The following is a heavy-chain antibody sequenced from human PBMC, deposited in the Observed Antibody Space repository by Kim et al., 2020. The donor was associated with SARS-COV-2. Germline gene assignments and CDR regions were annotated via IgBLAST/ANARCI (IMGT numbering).Heavy chain of an antibody. CDR2: IYPGDSDT. J-gene: IGHJ4*02. CDR1: GYSFTSYW. CDR3: ARTFGYCSSTSCYPTGHFDY. Sequence: GESLKISCKGSGYSFTSYWIGWVRQMPGKGLEWMGIIYPGDSDTRYSPSFQGQVTISADKSISTAYLQWSSLKASDTAMYYCARTFGYCSSTSCYPTGHFDYWGQGTLVTVSS. D-gene: IGHD2-2*03. V-gene: IGHV5-51*01.